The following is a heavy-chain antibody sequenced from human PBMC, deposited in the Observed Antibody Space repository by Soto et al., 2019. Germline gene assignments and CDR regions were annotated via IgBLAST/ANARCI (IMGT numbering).Heavy chain of an antibody. CDR3: ARHSGLSDYYDYSYYYYMDV. CDR2: ISAYNGNT. J-gene: IGHJ6*03. V-gene: IGHV1-18*01. D-gene: IGHD3-3*01. CDR1: GYTFTSNG. Sequence: ASVKVSFKASGYTFTSNGISWVRQAPGQGLEWMGWISAYNGNTNYAQKLQGRVTMTTDTSTSTAYMELRSLRSDDTAVYYCARHSGLSDYYDYSYYYYMDVWGKGTTVTVSS.